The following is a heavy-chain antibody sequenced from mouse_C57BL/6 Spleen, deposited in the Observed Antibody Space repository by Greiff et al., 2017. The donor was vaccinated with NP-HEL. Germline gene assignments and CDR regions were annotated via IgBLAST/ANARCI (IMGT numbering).Heavy chain of an antibody. D-gene: IGHD4-1*01. V-gene: IGHV1-81*01. J-gene: IGHJ2*01. CDR2: IYPRSGNT. CDR1: GYTFTSYG. CDR3: ARGDWEGS. Sequence: QVQLKQSGAELARPGASVKLSCKASGYTFTSYGISWVKQRTGQGLEWIGEIYPRSGNTYYNEKFKGKATLTADKSSSTASMELRSLTSEDSAVYFCARGDWEGSWGQGTTLTVSS.